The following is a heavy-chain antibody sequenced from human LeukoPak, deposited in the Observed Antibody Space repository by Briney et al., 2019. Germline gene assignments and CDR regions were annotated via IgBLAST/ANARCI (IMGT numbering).Heavy chain of an antibody. CDR1: GGSISSYY. D-gene: IGHD3-22*01. V-gene: IGHV4-59*01. Sequence: PSGTLSLTCTVSGGSISSYYWSWIRQPPGKGLEWIGYIYYSGSTNYNPSLKSRVTISLDTSKNQFSLKLSSVTAADTAVYYCARDQYYYDSSGYYYYYYGMDVWGQGTTVTVSS. J-gene: IGHJ6*02. CDR3: ARDQYYYDSSGYYYYYYGMDV. CDR2: IYYSGST.